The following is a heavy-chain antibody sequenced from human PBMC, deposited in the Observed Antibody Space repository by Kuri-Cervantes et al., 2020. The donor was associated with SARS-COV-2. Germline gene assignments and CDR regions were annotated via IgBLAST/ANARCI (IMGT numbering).Heavy chain of an antibody. CDR3: AKGGYCSSTSCYLLDY. J-gene: IGHJ4*02. D-gene: IGHD2-2*01. Sequence: ETLSLTCAASGFTFSSYSMNWVRQAPGKGLEWVSYISSSSSTIYYADSVKGRFTISRDNAENSLYLQMNSLRAEDTAVYYCAKGGYCSSTSCYLLDYWGQGTLVTVSS. CDR1: GFTFSSYS. CDR2: ISSSSSTI. V-gene: IGHV3-48*01.